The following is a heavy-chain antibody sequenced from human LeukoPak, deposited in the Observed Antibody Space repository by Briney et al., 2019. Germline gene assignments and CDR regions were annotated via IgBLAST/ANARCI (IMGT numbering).Heavy chain of an antibody. CDR2: IYASGST. J-gene: IGHJ4*02. D-gene: IGHD6-19*01. CDR3: ARDPGSGWYPYYFDY. Sequence: PSETLSLTCTVSGGSISSKSYYWSWIRQPAGKGLEWIGRIYASGSTDYNPSLKSRVTISVDTSKNQFSLKLSSVTAADTAVYYCARDPGSGWYPYYFDYWGQGTLVTVSS. CDR1: GGSISSKSYY. V-gene: IGHV4-61*02.